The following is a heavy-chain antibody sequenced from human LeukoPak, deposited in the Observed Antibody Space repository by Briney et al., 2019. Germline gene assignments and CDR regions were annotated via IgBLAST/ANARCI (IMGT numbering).Heavy chain of an antibody. Sequence: PSETLSLTCTVSGGSISSGGYYWSWIRQHPGKGLEWIGYIYYSGSTYYNPSLKSRVTISVDTSKNQFSLKLSSVTAADTAVYYCARVPPVQGVFDCWGQGTLVTVSS. CDR2: IYYSGST. CDR3: ARVPPVQGVFDC. D-gene: IGHD1-1*01. CDR1: GGSISSGGYY. V-gene: IGHV4-31*03. J-gene: IGHJ4*02.